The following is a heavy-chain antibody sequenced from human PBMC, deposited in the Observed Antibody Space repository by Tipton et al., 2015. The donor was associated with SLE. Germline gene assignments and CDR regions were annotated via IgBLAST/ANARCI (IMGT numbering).Heavy chain of an antibody. V-gene: IGHV3-23*01. D-gene: IGHD1-7*01. CDR2: ISGSGGST. CDR1: GFTFSSYS. J-gene: IGHJ4*02. Sequence: SLRLSCAASGFTFSSYSMNWVRQAPGKGLEWVSAISGSGGSTYYADSVKGRFTISRDNSKNTLYLQMNSLRAEDTAVYYCAKDPPSRLELMEWGQGTLVTVSS. CDR3: AKDPPSRLELME.